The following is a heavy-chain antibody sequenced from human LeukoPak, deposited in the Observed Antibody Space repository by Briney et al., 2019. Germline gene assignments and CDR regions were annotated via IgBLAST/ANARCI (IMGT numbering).Heavy chain of an antibody. J-gene: IGHJ4*02. D-gene: IGHD3-3*01. CDR2: INHSGST. Sequence: SETLSLTCAVYGGSFSDYYWSWIRQPPAKGLEWIGEINHSGSTNYNPSLKSRVTISVDTSKNQFSLKLSSVTAADTAAYYCARYDFWSGSIDYWGQGTLVTVSS. CDR1: GGSFSDYY. V-gene: IGHV4-34*01. CDR3: ARYDFWSGSIDY.